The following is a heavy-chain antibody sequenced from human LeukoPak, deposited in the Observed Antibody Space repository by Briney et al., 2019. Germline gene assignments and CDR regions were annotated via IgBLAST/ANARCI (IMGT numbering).Heavy chain of an antibody. J-gene: IGHJ3*02. CDR2: IYYSGST. D-gene: IGHD3-16*02. CDR3: ARDSLEGAFDI. V-gene: IGHV4-31*03. Sequence: SQTLSLTCTVSGGSISSGGYYWSWIRQHPGKGLEWIGYIYYSGSTYYNPSLKSRVTISVDTSKNQFSLKLSSVAAADTAVYYCARDSLEGAFDIWGQGTMVTDSS. CDR1: GGSISSGGYY.